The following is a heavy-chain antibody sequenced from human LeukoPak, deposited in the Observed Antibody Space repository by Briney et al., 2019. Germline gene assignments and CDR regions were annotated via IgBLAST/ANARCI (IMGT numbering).Heavy chain of an antibody. CDR1: GYSFTSYW. V-gene: IGHV5-51*01. D-gene: IGHD6-19*01. J-gene: IGHJ6*03. CDR3: ARHVLAVAGDYYYYYMDV. Sequence: GESLKISCKGSGYSFTSYWIGWVRQMPGKGLECMGIIYPDDSDTRYSPSFQGQVTISADKSISTAYLQWSSLKASDTAMYYCARHVLAVAGDYYYYYMDVWGKGTTVTVSS. CDR2: IYPDDSDT.